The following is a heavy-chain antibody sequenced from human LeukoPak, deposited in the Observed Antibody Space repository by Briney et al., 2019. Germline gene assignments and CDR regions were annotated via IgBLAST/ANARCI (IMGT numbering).Heavy chain of an antibody. CDR2: IYPGDSDT. CDR1: GYTFANYW. D-gene: IGHD2-2*02. Sequence: GESLKISCKGSGYTFANYWIAWVRQMPGKGLEWMGIIYPGDSDTRYSLSFEGQVTISADKSINTAYLQWRSLNASDTAMYYCARYAAEQLLYNGGYFDNWSQGTLVSVSS. J-gene: IGHJ4*01. V-gene: IGHV5-51*01. CDR3: ARYAAEQLLYNGGYFDN.